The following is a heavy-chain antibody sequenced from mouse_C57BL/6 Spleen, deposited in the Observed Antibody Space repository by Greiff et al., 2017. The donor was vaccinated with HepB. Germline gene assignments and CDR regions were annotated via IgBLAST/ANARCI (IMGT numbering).Heavy chain of an antibody. D-gene: IGHD1-1*01. CDR2: INPNNGGT. V-gene: IGHV1-18*01. CDR1: GYTFTDYN. J-gene: IGHJ2*01. CDR3: ARSDTTVAYYFDY. Sequence: EVQLQQSGPELVKPGASVKIPCKASGYTFTDYNMDWVKQSHGKSLEWIGDINPNNGGTIYNQKFKGKATLTVDKSSSTAYMELRSLTSEDTAVYYCARSDTTVAYYFDYWGQGTTLTVSS.